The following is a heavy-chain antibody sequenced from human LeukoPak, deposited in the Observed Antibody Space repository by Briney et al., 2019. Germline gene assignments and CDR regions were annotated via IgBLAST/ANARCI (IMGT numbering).Heavy chain of an antibody. V-gene: IGHV1-69*05. J-gene: IGHJ4*02. CDR3: ARDLVATDRALDY. Sequence: SVKVCCKASGGTFSSYAISWVRQAPGQGLEWMGGIIPIFGTANYAQKFQGRVTITTDESTSTAYMELSSLRSEDTAVYYCARDLVATDRALDYWGQGTLVTVSS. CDR2: IIPIFGTA. D-gene: IGHD5-12*01. CDR1: GGTFSSYA.